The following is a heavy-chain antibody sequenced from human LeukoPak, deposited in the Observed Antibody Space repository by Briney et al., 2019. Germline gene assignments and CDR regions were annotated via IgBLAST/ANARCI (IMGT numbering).Heavy chain of an antibody. D-gene: IGHD3-9*01. CDR1: GFTFSSYA. CDR2: ISYDGSNK. CDR3: ARERYFEDFDAFDI. V-gene: IGHV3-30-3*01. J-gene: IGHJ3*02. Sequence: PGRSLRLSCAAPGFTFSSYAMHWVRQAPGKGLEWVAVISYDGSNKYYADSVKGRFTISRDNAKNSLYLQMNSLRAEDTAVYYCARERYFEDFDAFDIWGQGTMVTVSS.